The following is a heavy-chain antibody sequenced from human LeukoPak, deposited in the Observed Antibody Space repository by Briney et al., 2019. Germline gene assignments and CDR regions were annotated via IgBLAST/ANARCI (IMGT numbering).Heavy chain of an antibody. D-gene: IGHD4-17*01. Sequence: GESLKISCKGSAYSFTSYWIGWVRQMPGKGLEWMGIIYPGDSDTTYSPSFQGQVTISVDKSISTAYLQWSSLKASDTAMYYCARQPGLYDYGREEFFDPWGQGTLVTVSS. CDR1: AYSFTSYW. V-gene: IGHV5-51*01. CDR2: IYPGDSDT. CDR3: ARQPGLYDYGREEFFDP. J-gene: IGHJ5*02.